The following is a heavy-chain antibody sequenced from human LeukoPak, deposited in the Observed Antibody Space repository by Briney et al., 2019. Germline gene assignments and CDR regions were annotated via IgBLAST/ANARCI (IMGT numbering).Heavy chain of an antibody. CDR3: AREAIAVAGSTEFDY. Sequence: ASVKVSCKASGYTFTGYYTHWVRQAPGQGLEWMGRINPNSGGTNYAQKFQGRVTMTRGTSISTAYMELSRLRSDDTAVYYCAREAIAVAGSTEFDYWGQGTLVTVSS. V-gene: IGHV1-2*06. CDR1: GYTFTGYY. CDR2: INPNSGGT. J-gene: IGHJ4*02. D-gene: IGHD6-19*01.